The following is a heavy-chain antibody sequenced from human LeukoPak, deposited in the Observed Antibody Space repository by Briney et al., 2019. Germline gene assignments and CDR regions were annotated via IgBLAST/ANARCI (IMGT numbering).Heavy chain of an antibody. Sequence: GGSLRLSCAASGFTFSNYAMSWVRQAPGKGLEWVANIKQDGSEKYYVGSVKGRFTISRDNAKNSLYLQMNSLRAEDTAVYYCSREGRGSSWSHWGQGTLVTVSS. CDR3: SREGRGSSWSH. CDR1: GFTFSNYA. D-gene: IGHD6-13*01. CDR2: IKQDGSEK. J-gene: IGHJ4*02. V-gene: IGHV3-7*01.